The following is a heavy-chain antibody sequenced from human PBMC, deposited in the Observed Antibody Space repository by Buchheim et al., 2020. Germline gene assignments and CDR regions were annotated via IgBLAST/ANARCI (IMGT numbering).Heavy chain of an antibody. D-gene: IGHD6-13*01. CDR3: AKDPHVEAAGTPQDY. CDR1: GFTFSSYA. V-gene: IGHV3-23*01. Sequence: EVQLLESGGGLVQSGGSLRLSCAASGFTFSSYAMTWVRQAPGKGLEWVSSISGSGGTTFYADSVKGGFTISRDNSKNTVYLQMNGLRAEDTAIYYCAKDPHVEAAGTPQDYWGQGTL. J-gene: IGHJ4*02. CDR2: ISGSGGTT.